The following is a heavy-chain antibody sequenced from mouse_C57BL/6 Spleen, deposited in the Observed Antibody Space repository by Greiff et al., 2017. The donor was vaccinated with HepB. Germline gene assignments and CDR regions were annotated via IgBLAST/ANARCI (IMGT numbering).Heavy chain of an antibody. D-gene: IGHD1-1*01. J-gene: IGHJ4*01. CDR3: ARSGIYVGYAMDY. CDR2: IDPSDSYT. CDR1: GYTFTSYW. V-gene: IGHV1-59*01. Sequence: VQLQQSGAELVRPGTSVKLSCKASGYTFTSYWMHWVKQRPGQGLEWIGVIDPSDSYTNYNQKFKGKATLTVDTASSTAYMQLSSLTSEDSAVYYCARSGIYVGYAMDYWGQGTSVTVSS.